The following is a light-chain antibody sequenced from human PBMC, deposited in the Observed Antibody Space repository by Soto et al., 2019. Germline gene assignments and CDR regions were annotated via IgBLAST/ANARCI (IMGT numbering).Light chain of an antibody. J-gene: IGKJ2*01. CDR3: QQYNSWPPSYP. V-gene: IGKV3-15*01. Sequence: EIVMTQSPATLSVSLGDRATLSCRASQSVTTYLAWYQQKPGQAPRLLIYGASTRATGIPARFSGSGAETDFPLTISSLQSEDFAFYYCQQYNSWPPSYPFGQGTKLEIK. CDR2: GAS. CDR1: QSVTTY.